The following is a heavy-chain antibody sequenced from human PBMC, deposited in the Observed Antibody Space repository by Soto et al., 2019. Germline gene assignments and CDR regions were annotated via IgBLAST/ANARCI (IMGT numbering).Heavy chain of an antibody. CDR2: ISAYNGNT. J-gene: IGHJ3*02. CDR3: ARDGAVAASDAFDI. CDR1: GYTFTSYG. D-gene: IGHD6-19*01. V-gene: IGHV1-18*01. Sequence: ASVKVSCKASGYTFTSYGISWVRQAPGQGLEWMGWISAYNGNTNYAQKLQGRVTMTTDTSTSTAYMELRSLRSDDTAVYFCARDGAVAASDAFDIWGQGTMVTVSS.